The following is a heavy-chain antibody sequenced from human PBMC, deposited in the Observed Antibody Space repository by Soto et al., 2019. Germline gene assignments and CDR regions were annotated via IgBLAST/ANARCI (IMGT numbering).Heavy chain of an antibody. CDR3: ARVETRTYYYDSSGYYSYYFDY. Sequence: ASVKVSCKASGYTFTSYGISWVRQAPGQGLEWMGWISAYNGNTNYAQKLQGRVTMTTDTSTSTAYMELRSLGSDDTAVYYCARVETRTYYYDSSGYYSYYFDYWGQGTLVTVSS. D-gene: IGHD3-22*01. J-gene: IGHJ4*02. CDR1: GYTFTSYG. CDR2: ISAYNGNT. V-gene: IGHV1-18*01.